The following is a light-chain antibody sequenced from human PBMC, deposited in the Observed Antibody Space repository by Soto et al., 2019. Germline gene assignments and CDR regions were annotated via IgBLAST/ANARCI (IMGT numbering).Light chain of an antibody. V-gene: IGKV1-5*03. CDR1: QSISNW. Sequence: DIQMTQSPSTLSASVGDRVTITCRASQSISNWLAWYQQKPGKAPKLLIYKASSLESGVPSRFSGSGSGTEFTLTISSLQPDDFATYYCQQYNSYWTFGLGTKVEIK. CDR3: QQYNSYWT. CDR2: KAS. J-gene: IGKJ1*01.